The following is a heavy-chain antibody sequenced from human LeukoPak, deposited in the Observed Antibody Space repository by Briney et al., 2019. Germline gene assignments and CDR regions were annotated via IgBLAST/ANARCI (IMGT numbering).Heavy chain of an antibody. V-gene: IGHV4-61*08. J-gene: IGHJ4*02. D-gene: IGHD7-27*01. CDR2: IYYSGST. Sequence: PSQTLSLTCTVSGGSISSGGYYWSWIRQPPGKGLEWIGYIYYSGSTNYNPSFKSRVTISVDTSKNQFSLKLSSVTAADTAVYYCASTPLLTGDGLAYWGQGTLVTVSS. CDR1: GGSISSGGYY. CDR3: ASTPLLTGDGLAY.